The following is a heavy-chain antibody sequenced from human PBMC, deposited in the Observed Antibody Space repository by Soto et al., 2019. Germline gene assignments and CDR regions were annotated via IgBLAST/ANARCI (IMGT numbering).Heavy chain of an antibody. D-gene: IGHD4-17*01. CDR2: IYPGDSDT. CDR1: GYSFTTYW. J-gene: IGHJ6*02. Sequence: PGESLKISCXGSGYSFTTYWIGWVRQMPGKGLEWMGIIYPGDSDTRYSPSFQGQVTISADKSISTAYLQWSSLKASDTAMYYCARQNAYGYYYYGMDVWGQGTTVTVS. CDR3: ARQNAYGYYYYGMDV. V-gene: IGHV5-51*01.